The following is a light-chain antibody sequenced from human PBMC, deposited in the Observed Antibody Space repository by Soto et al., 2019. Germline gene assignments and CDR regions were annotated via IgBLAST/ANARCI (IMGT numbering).Light chain of an antibody. CDR1: QNISKY. CDR3: QQYYNLYT. V-gene: IGKV1-33*01. CDR2: DTS. Sequence: DIQMTQSPSSLSTSVGDRVTITCQATQNISKYLNWYQQKPGQAPNLLIYDTSNLETGVPSRFSGGGSGTEFTFTIGSLQPEDIATYYCQQYYNLYTFGPGTKVDL. J-gene: IGKJ3*01.